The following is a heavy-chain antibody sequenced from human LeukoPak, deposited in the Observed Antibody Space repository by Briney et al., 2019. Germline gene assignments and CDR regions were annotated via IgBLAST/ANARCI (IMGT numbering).Heavy chain of an antibody. CDR1: GFTFSSYS. CDR3: ARRDDSSGYFAEYFQH. V-gene: IGHV3-48*01. CDR2: ISSSSTI. Sequence: PGGSLRLSCAASGFTFSSYSMNWVRQAPGKGLEWVSYISSSSTIYYADSVKGRFTISRDNAKNSLYLQMNSLRAEDTAVYYCARRDDSSGYFAEYFQHWGQGTLVTVSS. D-gene: IGHD3-22*01. J-gene: IGHJ1*01.